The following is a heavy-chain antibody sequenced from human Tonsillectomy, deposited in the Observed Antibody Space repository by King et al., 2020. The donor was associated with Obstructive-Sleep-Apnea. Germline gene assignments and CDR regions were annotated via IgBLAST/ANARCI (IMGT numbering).Heavy chain of an antibody. CDR3: AKGKGSGSYYHGVDV. CDR2: ISDEGSNK. V-gene: IGHV3-30*18. CDR1: GFTFSSYG. J-gene: IGHJ6*02. Sequence: VQLVESGGGVVQPGRSLRLSCAASGFTFSSYGMHWVRQAPGKGLEWVAVISDEGSNKFYADSVKGRFTISRDNSKSTLYVQMNSLRVEDTAVYHCAKGKGSGSYYHGVDVWGQGTTVTVSS. D-gene: IGHD3-10*01.